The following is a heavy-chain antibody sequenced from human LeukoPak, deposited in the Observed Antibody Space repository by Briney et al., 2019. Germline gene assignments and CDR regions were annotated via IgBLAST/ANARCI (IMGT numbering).Heavy chain of an antibody. J-gene: IGHJ3*02. Sequence: QPGGSLRLSCAASGFTFSCYAMSWVRQAPGKGLEWVSAISGSGGSTYYADSVKGRFTISRDNSKNTLYLQMNSLRAEDTAVYYCARGYVKTPYDDWNDKGGAFDIWGQGTMVTVSS. CDR2: ISGSGGST. CDR3: ARGYVKTPYDDWNDKGGAFDI. CDR1: GFTFSCYA. V-gene: IGHV3-23*01. D-gene: IGHD1-1*01.